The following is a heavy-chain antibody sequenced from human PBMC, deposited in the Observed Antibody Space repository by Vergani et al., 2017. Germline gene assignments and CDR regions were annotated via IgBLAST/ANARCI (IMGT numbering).Heavy chain of an antibody. V-gene: IGHV4-61*02. Sequence: QVQLQESGPGLVKPSQTLSLSCTVSGGSVRTSIGYYWTWIRQPAGKTLEWIGEIFSSGTTNYNPSFKNRVTMSVDTSKNQFSLKLNSVTAADTAVYYCARGGYYDFWSGYSPNWFDPWGQGTLVTVSS. D-gene: IGHD3-3*01. CDR3: ARGGYYDFWSGYSPNWFDP. CDR2: IFSSGTT. CDR1: GGSVRTSIGYY. J-gene: IGHJ5*02.